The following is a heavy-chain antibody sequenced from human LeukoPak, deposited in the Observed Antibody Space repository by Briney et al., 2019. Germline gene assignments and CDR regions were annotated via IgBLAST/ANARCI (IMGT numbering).Heavy chain of an antibody. V-gene: IGHV4-59*01. CDR3: ARVFGSSGASFDY. J-gene: IGHJ4*02. Sequence: SETLSLTCTVSGGSISSYYWSWIRQPPGKGLEWIGYIYYSGSTNYNPSLESRVTISVDTSKNQFSLKLSSVTAADTAVYYCARVFGSSGASFDYWGQGTLVTVSS. D-gene: IGHD6-6*01. CDR1: GGSISSYY. CDR2: IYYSGST.